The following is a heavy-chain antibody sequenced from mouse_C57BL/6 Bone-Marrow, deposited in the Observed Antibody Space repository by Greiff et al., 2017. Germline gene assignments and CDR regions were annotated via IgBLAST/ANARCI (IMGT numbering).Heavy chain of an antibody. CDR1: GYTFTSYW. V-gene: IGHV1-5*01. Sequence: EVQLVASGTVLARPGASVKMSCKTSGYTFTSYWMHWVKQRPGQGLEWIGAIYPGNSDTSYNQKFKGKAKLTAVTSASTAYMELSSLTNEDSAVYYCTRMEAYYYGSSYGYYAMDYWGQGTSVTVSS. D-gene: IGHD1-1*01. CDR2: IYPGNSDT. J-gene: IGHJ4*01. CDR3: TRMEAYYYGSSYGYYAMDY.